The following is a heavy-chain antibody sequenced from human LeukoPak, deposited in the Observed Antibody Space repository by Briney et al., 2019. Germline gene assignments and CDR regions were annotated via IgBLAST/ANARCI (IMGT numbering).Heavy chain of an antibody. CDR2: IRYDGSNK. D-gene: IGHD6-6*01. J-gene: IGHJ4*02. V-gene: IGHV3-30*02. Sequence: GGSLRLSCAASGFTFSSCGMHWVRQAPGKGLEWVAFIRYDGSNKYYADSVKGRFTISRDNSKNTLYLQMNSLRAEDTAVYYCAKDLFEYSSPYPDYWGQGTLVTVSS. CDR1: GFTFSSCG. CDR3: AKDLFEYSSPYPDY.